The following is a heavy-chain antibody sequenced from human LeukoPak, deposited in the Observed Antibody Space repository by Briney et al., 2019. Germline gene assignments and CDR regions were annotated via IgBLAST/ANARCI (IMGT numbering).Heavy chain of an antibody. CDR1: GYIFTSYG. CDR2: ISAYNGNR. Sequence: ASVKVSCKASGYIFTSYGISWVRQAPGQGLEWMGWISAYNGNRNYAQKVQGRVTMTTDTSTSTAYMELRSLRSDDTAVYYCARTEDTAMASRYYYYYMDVWGKGTTATVSS. J-gene: IGHJ6*03. V-gene: IGHV1-18*01. CDR3: ARTEDTAMASRYYYYYMDV. D-gene: IGHD5-18*01.